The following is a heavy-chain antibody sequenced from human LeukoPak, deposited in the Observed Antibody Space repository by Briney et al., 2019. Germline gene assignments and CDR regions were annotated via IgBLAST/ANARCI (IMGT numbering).Heavy chain of an antibody. CDR1: GGSISSSSYY. D-gene: IGHD1-26*01. J-gene: IGHJ4*02. CDR2: IYYSGST. Sequence: PSETLSLTCSVSGGSISSSSYYWGWIRQPPGKGLEWIGNIYYSGSTYHNPSLKSRVTISVDTSKNQFSLKLSSVAAADTAVYYCARDLTGGSYAYWGQGTLVTVSS. V-gene: IGHV4-39*07. CDR3: ARDLTGGSYAY.